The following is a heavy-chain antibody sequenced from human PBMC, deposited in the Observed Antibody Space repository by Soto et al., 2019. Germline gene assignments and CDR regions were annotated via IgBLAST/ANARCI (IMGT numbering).Heavy chain of an antibody. CDR3: ARVAARRGEYFDY. D-gene: IGHD6-6*01. V-gene: IGHV1-69*01. J-gene: IGHJ4*02. Sequence: WVRQAPGQGLEWMGGIIPIFGTANYAQKFQGRVTITADESTSTAYMELSSLRSEDTAVYYCARVAARRGEYFDYWGQGTLVTVSS. CDR2: IIPIFGTA.